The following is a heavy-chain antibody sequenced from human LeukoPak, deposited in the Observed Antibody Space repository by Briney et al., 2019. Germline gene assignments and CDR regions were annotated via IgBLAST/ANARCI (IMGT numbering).Heavy chain of an antibody. V-gene: IGHV1-2*02. J-gene: IGHJ5*02. D-gene: IGHD3-9*01. CDR2: INPNSGGT. CDR1: GYTFTGYY. CDR3: ARDGPPTYYDILTGYPYRYNWFDP. Sequence: WASVKVSCKASGYTFTGYYMHWVRQAPGQGLEWMGWINPNSGGTNYAQKFQGRVTMTRDTSISTAYMELSRLRSDDTAVYYCARDGPPTYYDILTGYPYRYNWFDPWGQGTLVTVSS.